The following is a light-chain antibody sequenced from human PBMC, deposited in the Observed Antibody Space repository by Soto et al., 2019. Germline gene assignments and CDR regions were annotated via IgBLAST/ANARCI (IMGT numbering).Light chain of an antibody. Sequence: DIQMTQSPSSLSASVGDRLTITCRASQGISTYLNWYQQKPGKAPKLLIYTASTLQSGVPSRFSGSGSETDFTLTISSLQPEELATYSCQQNYSATWTVGQGTKVDIK. V-gene: IGKV1-39*01. J-gene: IGKJ1*01. CDR3: QQNYSATWT. CDR2: TAS. CDR1: QGISTY.